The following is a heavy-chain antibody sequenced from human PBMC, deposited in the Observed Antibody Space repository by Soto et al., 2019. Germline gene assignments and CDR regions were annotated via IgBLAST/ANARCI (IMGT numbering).Heavy chain of an antibody. D-gene: IGHD2-8*01. Sequence: ASVKVSCKVSGYTLTELSMHWVRQAPGKGLEWMGGFDPEDGETIYAQKFQGRVTMTEDTSTDTAYMELSSLRSEDTAVYYCATGTKRDIVLMVYEVYYGMDVWGQGTTVTVSS. CDR1: GYTLTELS. V-gene: IGHV1-24*01. CDR2: FDPEDGET. J-gene: IGHJ6*02. CDR3: ATGTKRDIVLMVYEVYYGMDV.